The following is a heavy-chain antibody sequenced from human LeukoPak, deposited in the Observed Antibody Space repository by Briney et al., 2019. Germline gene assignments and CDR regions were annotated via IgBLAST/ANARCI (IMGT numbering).Heavy chain of an antibody. V-gene: IGHV4-59*01. CDR1: GGSISSYY. D-gene: IGHD4-17*01. J-gene: IGHJ1*01. CDR3: ARGGATVTTRRDFQH. Sequence: SETLSLTCTVSGGSISSYYWSWIRQPPGKGLEWIGNIYYSGSTNYNPSLESRVTISVDTSKNQFSLKLSSVTAADTAVYYCARGGATVTTRRDFQHWGQGTLVTVSS. CDR2: IYYSGST.